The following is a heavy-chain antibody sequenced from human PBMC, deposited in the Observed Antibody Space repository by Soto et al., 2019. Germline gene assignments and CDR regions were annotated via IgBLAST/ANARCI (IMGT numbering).Heavy chain of an antibody. V-gene: IGHV3-74*01. CDR3: ARVKGYFDWLLPLDY. D-gene: IGHD3-9*01. J-gene: IGHJ4*02. CDR1: GFTFSSYW. Sequence: GGSLRLSCAASGFTFSSYWMHWVRQAPGKGLVWVSRINSDGSSTSYADSVKGRFTISRDNAKNTLYLQMNSLRAEDTAVYYCARVKGYFDWLLPLDYWGQGTLVTVSS. CDR2: INSDGSST.